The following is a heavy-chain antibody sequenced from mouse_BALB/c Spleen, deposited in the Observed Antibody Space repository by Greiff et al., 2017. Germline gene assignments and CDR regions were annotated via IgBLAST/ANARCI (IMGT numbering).Heavy chain of an antibody. CDR1: GFTFSSYG. CDR2: INSNGGST. V-gene: IGHV5-6-3*01. Sequence: VQLKESGGGLVQPGGSLKLSCAASGFTFSSYGMSWVRQTPDKRLELVATINSNGGSTYYPDSVKGRFTISRDNAKNTLYLQMSSLKSEDTAMYYCHYYGSSYRYFDVWGAGTTVTVSS. J-gene: IGHJ1*01. D-gene: IGHD1-1*01. CDR3: HYYGSSYRYFDV.